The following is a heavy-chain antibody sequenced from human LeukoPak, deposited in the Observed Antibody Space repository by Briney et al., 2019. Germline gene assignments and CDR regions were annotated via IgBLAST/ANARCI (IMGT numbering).Heavy chain of an antibody. CDR2: IYSGGNT. D-gene: IGHD4-17*01. CDR3: AKAFLYGDWAYWWYFDL. CDR1: GFTVSSNY. J-gene: IGHJ2*01. V-gene: IGHV3-53*01. Sequence: GGSLRLSCAASGFTVSSNYMSWVRQAPGKGLGWASLIYSGGNTYYADSVKGRFTISRDNSKNTLYLQMNSLRAEDTAVYYCAKAFLYGDWAYWWYFDLWGRGTLVTVSS.